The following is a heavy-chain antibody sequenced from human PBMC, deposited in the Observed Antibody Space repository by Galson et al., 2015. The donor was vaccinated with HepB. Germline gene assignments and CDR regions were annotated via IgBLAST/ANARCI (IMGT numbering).Heavy chain of an antibody. V-gene: IGHV3-23*01. Sequence: SLRLSCAASGFTFSRYAMSWVRQAPGKGLEWVTGLSGSGGSTYYADSVKGRFTVSRDNSKNTLYLQMNSLRTEDTALYYCAKLDCSGGLCYSSHYFDSWGQGTLVTVSS. D-gene: IGHD2-15*01. J-gene: IGHJ4*02. CDR1: GFTFSRYA. CDR2: LSGSGGST. CDR3: AKLDCSGGLCYSSHYFDS.